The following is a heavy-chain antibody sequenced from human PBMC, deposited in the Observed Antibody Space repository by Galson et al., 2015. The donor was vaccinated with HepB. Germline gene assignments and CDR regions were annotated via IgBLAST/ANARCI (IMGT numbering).Heavy chain of an antibody. D-gene: IGHD3-10*01. V-gene: IGHV4-59*01. CDR2: IYYTGST. CDR1: DDSISSYY. CDR3: VRVGYYASGRLDPDAFDF. Sequence: ETLSLTCSVPDDSISSYYWSWIRQPPGRGLEWIGYIYYTGSTNYNPSLKSRVTISLDTSKHQFSRKLSSVTASDTAVYYCVRVGYYASGRLDPDAFDFWGQGTLVTVSS. J-gene: IGHJ3*01.